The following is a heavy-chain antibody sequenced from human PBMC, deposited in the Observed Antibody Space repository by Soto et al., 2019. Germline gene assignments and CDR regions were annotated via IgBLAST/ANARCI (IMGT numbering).Heavy chain of an antibody. Sequence: ASVKVSCKVSGYTLTELSMHWVRQAPGKGLEWMGGFDPEDGETIYAQKFQGRVTMTEDTSTDTAYMELSSLRSEDTAVYYCATGARPRDGKVGAAEKPSYYYYGMDVWGQGTTVTVSS. CDR2: FDPEDGET. CDR1: GYTLTELS. CDR3: ATGARPRDGKVGAAEKPSYYYYGMDV. D-gene: IGHD1-26*01. J-gene: IGHJ6*02. V-gene: IGHV1-24*01.